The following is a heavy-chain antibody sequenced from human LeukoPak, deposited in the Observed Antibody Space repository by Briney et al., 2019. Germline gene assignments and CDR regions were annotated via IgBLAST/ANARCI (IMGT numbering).Heavy chain of an antibody. V-gene: IGHV3-33*06. CDR1: GFTFSSYG. CDR2: IWYDGSNK. D-gene: IGHD2-2*02. J-gene: IGHJ4*02. Sequence: GRSLRLSCAASGFTFSSYGMHWVRQAPGKGLEWVAVIWYDGSNKYYADSVKGRFTISRDNSKNTLYLQMNSLRAEDTAVYYCAKTDCTSSSCYTIESWGQGTLVTVSS. CDR3: AKTDCTSSSCYTIES.